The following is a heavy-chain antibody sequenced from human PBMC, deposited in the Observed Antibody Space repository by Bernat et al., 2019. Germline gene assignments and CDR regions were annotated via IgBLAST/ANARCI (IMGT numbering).Heavy chain of an antibody. Sequence: QVQLQESGPGLVKPSETLSLTCTVSGDSVNSGSCYWSWIRQPPGKGLEWIGYVSYRGSTNYNPSLKNRVTISADTSKSQFSLKLSFVTAADTAVYYCARDNGIVGAAWYFDLWGRGTLVSVSS. CDR1: GDSVNSGSCY. V-gene: IGHV4-61*01. CDR3: ARDNGIVGAAWYFDL. J-gene: IGHJ2*01. D-gene: IGHD1-26*01. CDR2: VSYRGST.